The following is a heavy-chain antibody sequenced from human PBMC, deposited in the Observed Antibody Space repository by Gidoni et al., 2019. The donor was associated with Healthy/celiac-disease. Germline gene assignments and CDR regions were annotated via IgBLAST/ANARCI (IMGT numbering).Heavy chain of an antibody. D-gene: IGHD6-19*01. J-gene: IGHJ4*02. Sequence: SGSGGSTYYADSVKGRFTISRDNSKNTLYLQMNSLRAEDTAVYYCARPGLGSGWYFVPDLTNEYYFDYWGQGTLVTVSS. V-gene: IGHV3-23*01. CDR2: SGSGGST. CDR3: ARPGLGSGWYFVPDLTNEYYFDY.